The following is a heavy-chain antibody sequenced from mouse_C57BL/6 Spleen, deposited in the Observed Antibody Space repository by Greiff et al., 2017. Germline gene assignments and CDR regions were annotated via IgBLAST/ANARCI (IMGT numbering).Heavy chain of an antibody. D-gene: IGHD2-1*01. Sequence: QVQLKQSGAELMKPGASVKLSCKATGYTFTGYWIEWVKQRPGHGLEWIGEILPGSGSTNYNEKFKGKATFTADTSSNPAYMQHSSLTTEDSAIYYCAREVEYGNYGLYYFDYWGQGTTLTVSS. V-gene: IGHV1-9*01. CDR1: GYTFTGYW. CDR3: AREVEYGNYGLYYFDY. CDR2: ILPGSGST. J-gene: IGHJ2*01.